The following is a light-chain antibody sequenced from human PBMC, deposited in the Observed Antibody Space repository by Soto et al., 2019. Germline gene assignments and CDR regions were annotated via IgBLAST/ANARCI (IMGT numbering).Light chain of an antibody. J-gene: IGKJ4*01. CDR1: QSVSSTS. CDR3: HQYGVSLLT. CDR2: GAS. V-gene: IGKV3-20*01. Sequence: EIVMTQSPATLSVSPGDRATLSCRASQSVSSTSLAWYQQKPGLAPRLLIYGASSRATGIPDRFSGSGSGTDFTLTISRLEPEDFAVYYCHQYGVSLLTFGGGTKVDIK.